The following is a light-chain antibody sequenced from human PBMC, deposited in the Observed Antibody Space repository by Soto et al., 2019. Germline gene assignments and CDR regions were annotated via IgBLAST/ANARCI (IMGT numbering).Light chain of an antibody. V-gene: IGKV3-20*01. CDR3: QQHGSSSWT. CDR1: QSISSSS. CDR2: GAS. Sequence: VLTQSPGTLSLSPGERATLSCRASQSISSSSLAWYQQKPGQAPRLLIYGASSRATGIPDRFSGSGSGTDFTLTISRLEPEDFAVYYCQQHGSSSWTFGQGTKVEIK. J-gene: IGKJ1*01.